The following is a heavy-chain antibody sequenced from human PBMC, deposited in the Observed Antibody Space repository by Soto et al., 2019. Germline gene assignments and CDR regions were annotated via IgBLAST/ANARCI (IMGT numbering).Heavy chain of an antibody. D-gene: IGHD6-13*01. CDR1: GGSISSCNW. Sequence: SETLSLTCAVSGGSISSCNWWSWVRQPPGKGLEWIGEIYHSGSTNYNPSLKSRVTISVDKSKNQFSLKLSSVTAADTAVYYCARGIAAAVIDYYYYGMDVWGQGTTVTVSS. CDR2: IYHSGST. CDR3: ARGIAAAVIDYYYYGMDV. J-gene: IGHJ6*02. V-gene: IGHV4-4*02.